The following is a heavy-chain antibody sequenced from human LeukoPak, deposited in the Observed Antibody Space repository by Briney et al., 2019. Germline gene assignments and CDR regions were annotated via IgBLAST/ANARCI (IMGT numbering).Heavy chain of an antibody. CDR3: ARGSTRPSFAARPHYYYYYMGV. D-gene: IGHD6-6*01. CDR1: GDSVSSNSAA. V-gene: IGHV6-1*01. Sequence: SQTLSLTCAISGDSVSSNSAACNWIRQSPSRGLEWLGRTYYRSKWYNDYAVSVKSRITINPDTSKNQFSLQLNSVTPEDTAVYYCARGSTRPSFAARPHYYYYYMGVWGKGTTVTVSS. J-gene: IGHJ6*03. CDR2: TYYRSKWYN.